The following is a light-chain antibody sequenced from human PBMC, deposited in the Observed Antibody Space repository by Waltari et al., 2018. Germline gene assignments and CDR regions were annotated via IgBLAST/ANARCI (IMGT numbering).Light chain of an antibody. CDR2: GQK. J-gene: IGLJ1*01. CDR3: AAWDDSLNGFYV. Sequence: QSVLTQPPSASGTPRQRVTISCSGSSSNIGSNTVNWYHQLPGTAPPLLIHGQKQRPSGVPDRFSGSKSGTSASLAISGLQSEDEAHYYCAAWDDSLNGFYVFGTGTKVTVL. CDR1: SSNIGSNT. V-gene: IGLV1-44*01.